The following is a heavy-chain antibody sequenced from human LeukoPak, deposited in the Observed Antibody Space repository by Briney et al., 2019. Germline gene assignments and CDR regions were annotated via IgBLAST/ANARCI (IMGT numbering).Heavy chain of an antibody. CDR2: IYYSGST. D-gene: IGHD4-17*01. CDR3: ARANDGDYYYGLDV. J-gene: IGHJ6*02. Sequence: SETLSLTCTVSGSSISSYYWSWIRQPPGKGLEWIGYIYYSGSTNYNPSLKSRVTISVDTSKNQFSLKLSSVTAADTAVYYCARANDGDYYYGLDVWGPGTTVTVSS. V-gene: IGHV4-59*01. CDR1: GSSISSYY.